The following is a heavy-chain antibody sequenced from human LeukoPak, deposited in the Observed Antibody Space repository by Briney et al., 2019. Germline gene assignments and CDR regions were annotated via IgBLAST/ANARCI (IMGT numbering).Heavy chain of an antibody. V-gene: IGHV1-2*02. CDR3: ARVVGRIGCSST. Sequence: GASVKVSCKASGYTFTGYYMHWVRQAPGQGLEWMGWINPNSGGTNYAQKFQGRATMTRDTSISTAYMELSRLRSDDTAVYYCARVVGRIGCSSTWGQGTLVTVSS. CDR2: INPNSGGT. D-gene: IGHD2-2*01. CDR1: GYTFTGYY. J-gene: IGHJ5*02.